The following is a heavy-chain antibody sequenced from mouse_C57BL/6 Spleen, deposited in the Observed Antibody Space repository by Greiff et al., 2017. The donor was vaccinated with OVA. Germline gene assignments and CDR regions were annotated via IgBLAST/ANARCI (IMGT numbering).Heavy chain of an antibody. CDR3: ARRTVHWYFDV. Sequence: EVNVVESGGGLVKPGGSLKLSCAASGFTFSDYGMHWVRQAPEKGREWVAYISSGSSTIYYADTVKGRFTISRDNAKNTLFLQMTSLRSEDTAMYYCARRTVHWYFDVWGTGTTVTVSS. CDR1: GFTFSDYG. CDR2: ISSGSSTI. V-gene: IGHV5-17*01. J-gene: IGHJ1*03.